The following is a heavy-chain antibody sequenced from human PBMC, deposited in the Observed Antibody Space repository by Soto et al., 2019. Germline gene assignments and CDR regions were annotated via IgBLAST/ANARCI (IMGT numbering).Heavy chain of an antibody. Sequence: QVQLQESGPGLVKPSGTLSLTCAVSGASISSSHWWSWVSQPPGKGLEWIGEIYHSGSTYYNASLKSRVAISLDKSKNQFSLKLRSVTAADTAVYYCVIKDYSDWFFDLWCRVTLVTVSS. CDR2: IYHSGST. D-gene: IGHD4-4*01. CDR1: GASISSSHW. CDR3: VIKDYSDWFFDL. J-gene: IGHJ2*01. V-gene: IGHV4-4*02.